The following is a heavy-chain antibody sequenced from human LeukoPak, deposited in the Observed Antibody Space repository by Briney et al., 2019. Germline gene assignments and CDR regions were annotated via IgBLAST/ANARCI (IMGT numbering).Heavy chain of an antibody. CDR3: ARDSRRGYSYGYQDY. Sequence: SVKVSCKASGGTFSSYAISWVRQAPGQGLEWMGGIIPIFGTANYAQKFQGRVTITADESTSTAYMELSSLRSEDTAVYYCARDSRRGYSYGYQDYWGQGTLVTVSS. CDR2: IIPIFGTA. D-gene: IGHD5-18*01. V-gene: IGHV1-69*13. J-gene: IGHJ4*02. CDR1: GGTFSSYA.